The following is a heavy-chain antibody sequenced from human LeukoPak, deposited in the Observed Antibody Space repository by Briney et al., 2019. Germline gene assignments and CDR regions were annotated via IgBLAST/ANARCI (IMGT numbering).Heavy chain of an antibody. J-gene: IGHJ5*02. D-gene: IGHD3-22*01. CDR2: INRSGGST. V-gene: IGHV1-46*01. CDR3: AREHYDSSGYGYNWFDP. Sequence: ASVKVSCKASGYTFTSYYMHWVRQAPGQGLEWMGIINRSGGSTSYAQKFQGRVTMTRDTSTSTVYMELSSLRSEDTAVYYCAREHYDSSGYGYNWFDPWGQGTLVTVSS. CDR1: GYTFTSYY.